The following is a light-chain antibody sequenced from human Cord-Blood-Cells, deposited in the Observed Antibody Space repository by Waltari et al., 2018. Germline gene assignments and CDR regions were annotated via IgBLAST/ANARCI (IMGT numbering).Light chain of an antibody. CDR3: SSYTSSSTWV. J-gene: IGLJ3*02. V-gene: IGLV2-14*01. CDR2: EVS. Sequence: QSALTQPASVSGSPGQSITISCTGTSSDVGGYNYVSWYQQHPGQAPQLMLYEVSNRPAGVSNRFSGSKSGNTASLTISGLQAEDEADYYCSSYTSSSTWVFGGGTKLTVL. CDR1: SSDVGGYNY.